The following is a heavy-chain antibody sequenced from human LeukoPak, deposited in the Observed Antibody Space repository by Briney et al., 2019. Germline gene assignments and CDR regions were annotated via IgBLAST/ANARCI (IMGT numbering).Heavy chain of an antibody. Sequence: PSETLSVTCTVSGGSIGSFYWSWIRQPPGKGLEWIGHINYSGTSNYNPSLNSRVTISLDASKNQFSLTLTSVTAADTAMYYCARDNYSPFDSWGQGTPVTVSS. CDR3: ARDNYSPFDS. CDR2: INYSGTS. V-gene: IGHV4-59*01. CDR1: GGSIGSFY. J-gene: IGHJ5*01. D-gene: IGHD4-11*01.